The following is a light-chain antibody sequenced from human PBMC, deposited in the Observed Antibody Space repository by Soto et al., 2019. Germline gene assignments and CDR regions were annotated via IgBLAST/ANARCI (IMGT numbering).Light chain of an antibody. CDR1: SSNIGSNT. Sequence: QSVLTQPPSASGTPGQRVTISCSGSSSNIGSNTVNWYQQLTGTAPKLLIYSNKQRPSGVPDRFSGSKSGTSASLAISGLQSEDEADYYCCSYAGSYFVFGTGTKVTVL. J-gene: IGLJ1*01. V-gene: IGLV1-44*01. CDR3: CSYAGSYFV. CDR2: SNK.